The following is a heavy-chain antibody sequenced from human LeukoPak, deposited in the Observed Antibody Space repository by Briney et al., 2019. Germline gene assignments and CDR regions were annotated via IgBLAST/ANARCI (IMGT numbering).Heavy chain of an antibody. D-gene: IGHD1-26*01. V-gene: IGHV3-48*03. CDR2: ISSSGSTI. Sequence: GGSLRLSCAASGFTFSSYEMNWVRQAPGKGLEWVSYISSSGSTIYYADSVKGRFTISRDNAKNSLYLQMDSLRVEDTAGYYCARDPYSGNYGAYYYYYMDVWGKGTTVTVSS. CDR1: GFTFSSYE. CDR3: ARDPYSGNYGAYYYYYMDV. J-gene: IGHJ6*03.